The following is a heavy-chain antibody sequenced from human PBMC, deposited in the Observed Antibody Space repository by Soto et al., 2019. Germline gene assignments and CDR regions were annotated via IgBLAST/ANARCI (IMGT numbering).Heavy chain of an antibody. V-gene: IGHV3-13*01. Sequence: GGSLRLSCAASGFTFSSYDMHWVRQPTGKGLEWVSRIDTAGDTYYPGSVKGRFTISRENAKNSLYLQMNSLRAEDTAVYYCARDRSRGWFDPWGQGTLVTVSS. D-gene: IGHD3-10*01. CDR3: ARDRSRGWFDP. CDR2: IDTAGDT. CDR1: GFTFSSYD. J-gene: IGHJ5*02.